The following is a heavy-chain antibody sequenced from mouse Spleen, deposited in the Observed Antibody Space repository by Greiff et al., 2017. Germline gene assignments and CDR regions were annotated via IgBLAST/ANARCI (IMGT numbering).Heavy chain of an antibody. CDR2: ISSGGSYT. CDR1: GFTFSSYA. J-gene: IGHJ1*01. V-gene: IGHV5-9-3*01. CDR3: ARETITTVVGQNFDV. D-gene: IGHD1-1*01. Sequence: EVQLVESGGGLVKPGGSLKLSCAASGFTFSSYAMSWVRQTPEKRLEWVATISSGGSYTYYPDSVKGRFTISRDNAKNTLYLQMSSLRSEDTAMDYCARETITTVVGQNFDVWGAGTTVTVSS.